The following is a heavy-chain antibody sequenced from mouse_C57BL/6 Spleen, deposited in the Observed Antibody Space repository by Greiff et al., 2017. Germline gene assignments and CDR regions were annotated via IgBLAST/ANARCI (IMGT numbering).Heavy chain of an antibody. Sequence: QVQLQQSGAELARPGASVKLSCKASGYTFTSSGISWVKQRTGQGLEWIGEIYPRSGNTYYNEKFKGKATLTADKSSSTAYMELRSLTSEDSAVYFCARSINRLYGSAMDYWGQGTSVTVSS. D-gene: IGHD1-1*01. J-gene: IGHJ4*01. CDR2: IYPRSGNT. CDR1: GYTFTSSG. V-gene: IGHV1-81*01. CDR3: ARSINRLYGSAMDY.